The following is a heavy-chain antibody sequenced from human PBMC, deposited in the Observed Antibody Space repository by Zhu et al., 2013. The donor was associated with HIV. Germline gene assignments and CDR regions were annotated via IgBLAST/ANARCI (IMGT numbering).Heavy chain of an antibody. CDR2: IIPXSGGR. D-gene: IGHD3-22*01. J-gene: IGHJ6*02. V-gene: IGHV1-2*02. Sequence: QVQLVQSGAEVKKPGASVKVSCKASGHTFTGYYLHWVRQVPGQGLEWLGWIIPXSGGRNYAQKFQDRITLTWDTSISTVYMELTSLRSDDTALYYCASGSSGYYMHYGLDVWGQGP. CDR3: ASGSSGYYMHYGLDV. CDR1: GHTFTGYY.